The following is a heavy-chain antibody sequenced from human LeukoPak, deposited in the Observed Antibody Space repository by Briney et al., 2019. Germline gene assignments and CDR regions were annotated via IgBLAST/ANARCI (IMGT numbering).Heavy chain of an antibody. V-gene: IGHV4-30-4*01. D-gene: IGHD2-2*02. CDR2: IYYSGST. J-gene: IGHJ4*02. CDR3: AGGYCSSTSCYSFDY. CDR1: GGSISSGDYY. Sequence: SQTLSLTCTVSGGSISSGDYYWSWIRQPPGKGLEWIGYIYYSGSTYYNPSLKSRVTISVDTSKNQFSLKLSSVTAADTAVYYCAGGYCSSTSCYSFDYWGQGTLVTVSS.